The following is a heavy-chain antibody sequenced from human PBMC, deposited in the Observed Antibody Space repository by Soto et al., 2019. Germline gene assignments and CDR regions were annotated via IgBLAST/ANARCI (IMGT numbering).Heavy chain of an antibody. CDR1: GFTVSSNY. D-gene: IGHD3-10*01. V-gene: IGHV3-53*01. J-gene: IGHJ6*02. CDR2: IYSGGST. Sequence: EVQLVESGGGLIQPGGSLRLSCAASGFTVSSNYMSWVRQAPGKGLEWVSVIYSGGSTYYADSVKGRFTISRDNSKNTLYLQRNGLRAEDTAVYYCARVQDGSGSYYYYGMDVWGQGTTVTVSS. CDR3: ARVQDGSGSYYYYGMDV.